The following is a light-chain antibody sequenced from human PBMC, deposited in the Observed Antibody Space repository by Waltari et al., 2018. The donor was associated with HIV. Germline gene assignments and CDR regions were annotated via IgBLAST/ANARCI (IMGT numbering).Light chain of an antibody. CDR2: GAS. Sequence: EIVLTQSPGTLSLSPVERATLSCRASQSVRSAPLAWYQQKPGQTPRLLIYGASSRAPGIPDRFSGSGAVTDFILTISRLEPEDCAVYYCQQYAASPLTFGGGTKVEIK. J-gene: IGKJ4*01. CDR1: QSVRSAP. CDR3: QQYAASPLT. V-gene: IGKV3-20*01.